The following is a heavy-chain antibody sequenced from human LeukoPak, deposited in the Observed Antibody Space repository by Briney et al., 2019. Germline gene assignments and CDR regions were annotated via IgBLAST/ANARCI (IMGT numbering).Heavy chain of an antibody. V-gene: IGHV4-59*08. CDR1: GGSISGYY. J-gene: IGHJ6*02. CDR2: IYYSGSA. Sequence: SETLSLTCTVSGGSISGYYWSWIRQTPGKGLEWIAYIYYSGSANYNPSLKSRVTISVDTSKNRFSLKLTSATAADTAVYYCARKPPSGPGYYYSYGLDVWGQGTTVTVSS. CDR3: ARKPPSGPGYYYSYGLDV.